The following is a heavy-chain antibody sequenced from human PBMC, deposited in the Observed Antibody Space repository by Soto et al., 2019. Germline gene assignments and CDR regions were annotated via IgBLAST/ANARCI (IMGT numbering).Heavy chain of an antibody. CDR3: AKYQPMTQPRPYFDY. CDR2: ISGGGGTT. CDR1: GFTFNSYA. Sequence: GGSLRLSCAASGFTFNSYAMSWVRQAPGKGLEWVSAISGGGGTTYYADSVKGRFTISRDNSRNTLYLQMNSLRAEDTAIYYCAKYQPMTQPRPYFDYWGQGTLVTVSS. D-gene: IGHD3-22*01. V-gene: IGHV3-23*01. J-gene: IGHJ4*02.